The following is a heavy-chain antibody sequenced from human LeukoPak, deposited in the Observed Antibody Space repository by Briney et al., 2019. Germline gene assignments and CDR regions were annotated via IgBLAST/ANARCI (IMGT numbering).Heavy chain of an antibody. CDR3: AGGAGSAAPFDY. D-gene: IGHD3-10*01. Sequence: GGSLRLPCEAWGLIDNNNYMSWVRQAPGKGLEGVSVFYRGGSTYYADSVKDRFTISRDSSKNTVYLQMNSLRAADTAVYYCAGGAGSAAPFDYWGQGTLVTVSS. CDR2: FYRGGST. J-gene: IGHJ4*02. CDR1: GLIDNNNY. V-gene: IGHV3-53*01.